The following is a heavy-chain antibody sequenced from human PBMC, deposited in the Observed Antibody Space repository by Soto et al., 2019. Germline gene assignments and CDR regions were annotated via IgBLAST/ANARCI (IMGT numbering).Heavy chain of an antibody. V-gene: IGHV4-34*12. D-gene: IGHD3-10*02. Sequence: TSETLSLTCAIYNSSLGAFHWPWIRQPPGKGLARIGELIHGGSTNYNPSLKSRVTFSLDTSKSQFSLHVMSVTAADTAVYYCARSPLSYDYVRQTWREVGDSFDVWGRGTAVTVSS. CDR2: LIHGGST. CDR1: NSSLGAFH. CDR3: ARSPLSYDYVRQTWREVGDSFDV. J-gene: IGHJ3*01.